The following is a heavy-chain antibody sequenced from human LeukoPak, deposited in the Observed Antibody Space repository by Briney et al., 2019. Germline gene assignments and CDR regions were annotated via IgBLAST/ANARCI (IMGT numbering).Heavy chain of an antibody. CDR2: IYNSGST. J-gene: IGHJ4*02. CDR3: ARDAGIPYCGGDCYPDY. D-gene: IGHD2-21*01. CDR1: GGSIGSGSYY. V-gene: IGHV4-61*02. Sequence: PSQTLSLTCTVSGGSIGSGSYYWSWLRQPAGKGPEWIGRIYNSGSTNYIASLKSRITISLDTSKNQFSLKLSSVTAADTAVYYCARDAGIPYCGGDCYPDYWGQGTLVTVSS.